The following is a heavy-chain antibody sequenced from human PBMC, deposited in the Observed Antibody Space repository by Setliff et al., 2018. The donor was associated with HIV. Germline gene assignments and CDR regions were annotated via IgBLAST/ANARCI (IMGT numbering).Heavy chain of an antibody. J-gene: IGHJ4*02. CDR1: GGSISSYY. CDR3: ARGLSFYDPGGFDY. CDR2: IYTGGST. V-gene: IGHV4-4*07. D-gene: IGHD3-22*01. Sequence: SETLSLTCTVSGGSISSYYWSWIRQPAGKGLEWIGRIYTGGSTNYNPSLKSRVTISVDTSKNQFSLKLSSVTAADTAVYYCARGLSFYDPGGFDYWGQGTLVTVSS.